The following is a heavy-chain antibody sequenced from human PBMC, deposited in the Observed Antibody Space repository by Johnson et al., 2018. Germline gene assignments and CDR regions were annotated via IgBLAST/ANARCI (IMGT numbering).Heavy chain of an antibody. CDR2: IYYSGNT. Sequence: QVQLQESGPGLVKPSETLSLTCTVSGGSMNSYYWSWIRQPPGKGLEWIGYIYYSGNTNYNPSLKSRVTISVDTSKNQFSLRLRSVTAADTAVYYCAKEGLWFGPGDYMDVWGKGTTVTVSS. CDR3: AKEGLWFGPGDYMDV. CDR1: GGSMNSYY. J-gene: IGHJ6*03. D-gene: IGHD3-10*01. V-gene: IGHV4-59*01.